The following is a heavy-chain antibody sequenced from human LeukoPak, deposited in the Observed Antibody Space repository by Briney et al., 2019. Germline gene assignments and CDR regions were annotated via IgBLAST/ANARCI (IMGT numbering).Heavy chain of an antibody. CDR3: GYSLIRGVIRD. J-gene: IGHJ4*02. D-gene: IGHD3-10*01. CDR2: IKHIGST. CDR1: GGSFSGYY. V-gene: IGHV4-34*01. Sequence: SETLSLTCAVNGGSFSGYYWSWTRQPPGKGLEWIAEIKHIGSTNYNPSLKSRATTSVDTSKKQFSLKLSSVTAADTAVYYCGYSLIRGVIRDWGQGALVTVSS.